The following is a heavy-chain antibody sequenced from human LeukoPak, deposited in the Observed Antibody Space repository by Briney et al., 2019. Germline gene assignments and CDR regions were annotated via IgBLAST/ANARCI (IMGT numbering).Heavy chain of an antibody. J-gene: IGHJ6*03. CDR3: ARVVVFGVVSSDYYYYYMDV. CDR1: SGSISGYY. CDR2: IYTSGST. V-gene: IGHV4-4*07. D-gene: IGHD3-3*01. Sequence: SETLSLTCTVSSGSISGYYWSWIRQPAGKGLEWIGRIYTSGSTNYNPSLKGRVTMSVDTSKNQFSLKLSSVTAADTAVYYCARVVVFGVVSSDYYYYYMDVWGKGTTVTVSS.